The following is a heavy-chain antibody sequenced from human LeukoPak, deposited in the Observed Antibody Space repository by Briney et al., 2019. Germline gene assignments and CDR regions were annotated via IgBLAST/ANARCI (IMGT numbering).Heavy chain of an antibody. CDR2: INPNSGGT. Sequence: ASVKVSCKASGYTFTGYYMHWVRQAPGQGLEWMGWINPNSGGTNYAQKFQGRVTMTRDTSISTAYMELSRLRSDDTAVYYCARATSRDGYNYDAFDIWGQGTMVTVSS. V-gene: IGHV1-2*02. CDR3: ARATSRDGYNYDAFDI. J-gene: IGHJ3*02. CDR1: GYTFTGYY. D-gene: IGHD5-24*01.